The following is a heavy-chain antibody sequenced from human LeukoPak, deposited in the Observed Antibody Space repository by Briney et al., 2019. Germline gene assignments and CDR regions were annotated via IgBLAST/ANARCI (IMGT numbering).Heavy chain of an antibody. D-gene: IGHD5-24*01. J-gene: IGHJ4*02. Sequence: SETLSLTCTVSGGSISSHYWSWIRQPPGKGLEWIGYIYTSGSTNYNPSLKSRVTISVDTSKNQFSLKLSSVTAADTAVYYCARGWVFDYWGQGTLVTVSS. CDR1: GGSISSHY. CDR2: IYTSGST. CDR3: ARGWVFDY. V-gene: IGHV4-4*09.